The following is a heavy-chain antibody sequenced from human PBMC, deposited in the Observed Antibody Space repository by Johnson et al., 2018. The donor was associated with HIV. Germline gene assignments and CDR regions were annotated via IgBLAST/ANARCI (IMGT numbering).Heavy chain of an antibody. CDR2: INSGGST. J-gene: IGHJ3*02. Sequence: VQLVEYGGGLVQPGGSLRLSCAASGFTVSSNYMSWVRQGPGKGLEWVSVINSGGSTYYADSVRGRFTISRDNSKNMVYLQMNSLRAEDTAVYYCARACRDCYTCDAFDIWGQGTMVTVSS. CDR3: ARACRDCYTCDAFDI. D-gene: IGHD5-24*01. V-gene: IGHV3-66*01. CDR1: GFTVSSNY.